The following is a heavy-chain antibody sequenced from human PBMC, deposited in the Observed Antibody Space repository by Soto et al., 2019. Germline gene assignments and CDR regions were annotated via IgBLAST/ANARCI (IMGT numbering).Heavy chain of an antibody. CDR3: AHHLDGGFGELLFDK. V-gene: IGHV3-23*01. CDR1: GFVFSHFA. Sequence: EVQLLESGGGLVQPGGSLRLSCEASGFVFSHFALSWVRQAPGKGLEWVSGISGGSETTSYADSVKGRFTSSRDNSKGTLYLQMTNLRADDTATSFSAHHLDGGFGELLFDKWGRGTLVTVSS. J-gene: IGHJ4*02. D-gene: IGHD3-10*01. CDR2: ISGGSETT.